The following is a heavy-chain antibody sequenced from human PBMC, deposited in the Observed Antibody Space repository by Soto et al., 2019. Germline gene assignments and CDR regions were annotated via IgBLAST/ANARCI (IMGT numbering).Heavy chain of an antibody. CDR1: GFTFSDHY. J-gene: IGHJ4*02. Sequence: GGSLRLSCAASGFTFSDHYMDWVRQAPGKGLEWVGRIRNKANSYTTKYAASVQGRFTISRDDSKNSLFLQMNSLKTEDTAVYYCIRVALDGRGNSLLHYCGPTTLSTVSS. CDR2: IRNKANSYTT. CDR3: IRVALDGRGNSLLHY. D-gene: IGHD5-18*01. V-gene: IGHV3-72*01.